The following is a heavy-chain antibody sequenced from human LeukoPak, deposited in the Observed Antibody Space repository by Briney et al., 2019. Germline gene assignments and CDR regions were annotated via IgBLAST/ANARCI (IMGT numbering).Heavy chain of an antibody. CDR2: ISSSSSYI. Sequence: GGSLRLSCATSGFTFASYDMNWVRQAPGKELEWVSSISSSSSYIYYADSVKGRFTISRDNAKNSLYLQMNSLRAEDTAVYYCARASCSGGSCYLDYWGQGTLVTVSS. D-gene: IGHD2-15*01. V-gene: IGHV3-21*01. CDR3: ARASCSGGSCYLDY. J-gene: IGHJ4*02. CDR1: GFTFASYD.